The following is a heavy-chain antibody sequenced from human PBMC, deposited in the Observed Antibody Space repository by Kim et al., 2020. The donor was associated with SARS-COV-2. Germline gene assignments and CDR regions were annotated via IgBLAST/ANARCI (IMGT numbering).Heavy chain of an antibody. Sequence: YADAVKSRFTISRDNAKNAFVLQMNSLRAEDMAIYFCAREVGSRGWYTVDYWGQGTLVTVSS. CDR3: AREVGSRGWYTVDY. J-gene: IGHJ4*02. D-gene: IGHD6-19*01. V-gene: IGHV3-23*01.